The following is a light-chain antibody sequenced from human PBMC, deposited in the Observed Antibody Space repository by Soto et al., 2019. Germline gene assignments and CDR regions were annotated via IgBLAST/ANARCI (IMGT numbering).Light chain of an antibody. Sequence: EIVMTQSPATLSVSPGEGATLSCRASQSVSIHLAWYQQTPGQAPRLLIYAASTRATGIPARFSGSGSGTEFTLTISSLQSEDFAVYYCQQYNKWPHTFGQGTKLEIK. V-gene: IGKV3-15*01. CDR3: QQYNKWPHT. CDR1: QSVSIH. J-gene: IGKJ2*01. CDR2: AAS.